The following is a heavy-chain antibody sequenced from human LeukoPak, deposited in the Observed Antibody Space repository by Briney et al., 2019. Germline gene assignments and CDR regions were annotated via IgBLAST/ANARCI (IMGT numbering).Heavy chain of an antibody. CDR2: ISYDGSNK. CDR1: GFTFSSYA. CDR3: ARLPGDY. J-gene: IGHJ4*02. V-gene: IGHV3-30*04. D-gene: IGHD1-14*01. Sequence: GGSLRLSCAASGFTFSSYAMHWVRQAPGKGLEWVAVISYDGSNKYYADSVKGRFTISRDNSKNTLYLQMNSLRAEDTAVYYCARLPGDYWGQGTLVTVPS.